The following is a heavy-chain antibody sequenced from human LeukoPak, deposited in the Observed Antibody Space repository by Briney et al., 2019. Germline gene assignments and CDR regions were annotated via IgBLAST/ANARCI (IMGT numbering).Heavy chain of an antibody. V-gene: IGHV3-48*01. J-gene: IGHJ4*02. D-gene: IGHD3-22*01. CDR3: ARGGDYYDSSGYYYNY. Sequence: GGSLRLSCAASGFTFSSYSMNWVRQAPGKGLEWVSYISSSSSTIYYADSVKGRFTISRDNAKNSLYLQMNSLRAEDTAVYCCARGGDYYDSSGYYYNYWGQGTLVTVSS. CDR2: ISSSSSTI. CDR1: GFTFSSYS.